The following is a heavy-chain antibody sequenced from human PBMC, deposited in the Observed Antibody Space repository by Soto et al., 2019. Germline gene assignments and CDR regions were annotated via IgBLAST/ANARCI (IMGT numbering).Heavy chain of an antibody. CDR3: TRKQVKADY. Sequence: EVQLVESGGGLVQPGGSLRLSCAASGFTFSDLWMSWVRQAPGKGLEWVANIKQDGSTKNYVDSVKGRFTISRDNAKSLLYLQMNSLRVEDTAVYYCTRKQVKADYWGQGTLVTVSS. CDR1: GFTFSDLW. D-gene: IGHD3-22*01. V-gene: IGHV3-7*01. J-gene: IGHJ4*02. CDR2: IKQDGSTK.